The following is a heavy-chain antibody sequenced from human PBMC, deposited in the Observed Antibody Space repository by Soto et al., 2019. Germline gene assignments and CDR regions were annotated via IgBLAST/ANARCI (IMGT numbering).Heavy chain of an antibody. CDR2: IYPGDSDT. D-gene: IGHD1-26*01. V-gene: IGHV5-51*01. Sequence: PGESLKISCKCSGYSFISYWIVWVRQMPGKGLEWMGIIYPGDSDTRYSPSFQGQVTISADKSISTAYLQWSSLKASDTAMYYCARPGIVGANKAFGAFDIWGQGTMVTVSS. CDR1: GYSFISYW. J-gene: IGHJ3*02. CDR3: ARPGIVGANKAFGAFDI.